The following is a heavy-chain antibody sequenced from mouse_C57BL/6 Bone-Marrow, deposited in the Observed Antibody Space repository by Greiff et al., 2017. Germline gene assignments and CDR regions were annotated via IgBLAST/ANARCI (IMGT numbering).Heavy chain of an antibody. CDR3: ARRVITTVVAHWYFDV. V-gene: IGHV1-64*01. CDR2: IHPNSGST. Sequence: QVQLQQPGAELVKPGASVKLSCKASGYTFTSYWMHWVKQRPGQGLAWIGMIHPNSGSTNYNEKFKSKATLTVDKSSSTAYMQRSSLTSEDSAVYYCARRVITTVVAHWYFDVWGTGTTVTVSS. D-gene: IGHD1-1*01. J-gene: IGHJ1*03. CDR1: GYTFTSYW.